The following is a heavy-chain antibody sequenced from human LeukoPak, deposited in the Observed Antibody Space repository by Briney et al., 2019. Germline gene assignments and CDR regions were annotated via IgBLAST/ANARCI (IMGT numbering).Heavy chain of an antibody. CDR2: IYYSGST. Sequence: PSETLSLTCTVSGGSISSYYWSWIRQPPGKGQEWIGYIYYSGSTNYNPSLKSRVTISVDTSKNQFSLKLSSVTAADTAVYYCARVGMVRGDYYFDYWGQGTLVTVSS. CDR1: GGSISSYY. J-gene: IGHJ4*02. CDR3: ARVGMVRGDYYFDY. V-gene: IGHV4-59*01. D-gene: IGHD3-10*01.